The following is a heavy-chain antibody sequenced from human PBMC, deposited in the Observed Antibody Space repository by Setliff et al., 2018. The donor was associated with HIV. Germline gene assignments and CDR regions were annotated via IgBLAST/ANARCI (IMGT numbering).Heavy chain of an antibody. Sequence: ASVKVSCKASGGSFSSYAISWVRQAPGQGFEWMGWINTDTGTPTYAQGFAGRFVFSLDTSVSTAYLQISSLKAADTAMYYCVGLLSPDYDLDYWGQGTLVTVSS. CDR2: INTDTGTP. CDR3: VGLLSPDYDLDY. J-gene: IGHJ4*02. V-gene: IGHV7-4-1*02. D-gene: IGHD3-3*01. CDR1: GGSFSSYA.